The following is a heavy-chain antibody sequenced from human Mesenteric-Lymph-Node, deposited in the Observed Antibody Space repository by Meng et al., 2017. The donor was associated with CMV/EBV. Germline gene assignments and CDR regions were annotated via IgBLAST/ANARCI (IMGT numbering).Heavy chain of an antibody. CDR1: GFTFSDYY. V-gene: IGHV3-11*01. J-gene: IGHJ3*01. CDR3: ARVGGSYYDGNAFDV. Sequence: GGSLRLSCAASGFTFSDYYMSWIRQAPGKGLEWVSYISNSGSTIYYADSVKGRLTISRDNAKNSLYLQMNSLRVEDTALYHCARVGGSYYDGNAFDVWGQGTGVTVSS. D-gene: IGHD3-22*01. CDR2: ISNSGSTI.